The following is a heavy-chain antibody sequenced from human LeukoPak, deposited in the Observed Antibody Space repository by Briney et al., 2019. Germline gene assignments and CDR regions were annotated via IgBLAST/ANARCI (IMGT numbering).Heavy chain of an antibody. V-gene: IGHV1-69*04. J-gene: IGHJ6*02. D-gene: IGHD3-22*01. CDR1: GGTFSGYA. Sequence: ASVKVSCKASGGTFSGYAISWVRQAPGQGLEWMGRIIPILGIANYAQKFQGRVTITADKSTSTAYMELSSLRSEDTAVYYCATKPYPWGVVVITTRRDYYGMDVWGQGTTVTVSS. CDR2: IIPILGIA. CDR3: ATKPYPWGVVVITTRRDYYGMDV.